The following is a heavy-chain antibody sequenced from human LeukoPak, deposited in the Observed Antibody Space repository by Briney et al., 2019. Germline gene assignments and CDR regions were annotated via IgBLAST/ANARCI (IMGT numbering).Heavy chain of an antibody. J-gene: IGHJ6*02. CDR3: TSQYYYAMDV. V-gene: IGHV3-11*01. Sequence: GGSLRLSCAASGFTFSDYYMSWIRQAPGKGLEWASHISDSGRTIYYADSVKGRFTTSRDNAKNSLYLQMNSLRAEDTAVYYCTSQYYYAMDVWGQGTTVTVSS. CDR1: GFTFSDYY. CDR2: ISDSGRTI.